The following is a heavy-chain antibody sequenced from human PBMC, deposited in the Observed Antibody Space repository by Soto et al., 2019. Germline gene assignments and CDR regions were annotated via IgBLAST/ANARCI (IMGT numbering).Heavy chain of an antibody. CDR1: GFTFSSYG. D-gene: IGHD2-15*01. CDR2: ISYDGSNK. V-gene: IGHV3-30*18. Sequence: GGSLRLSCAASGFTFSSYGMHWVRQAPGKGLEWVAVISYDGSNKYYADSMKGRFTISRDNSKNTLYLQMDSLRAEDTAVYYCAKDFDRPDIVVVVAPYWGLYFDYWGQGTLVTVSS. CDR3: AKDFDRPDIVVVVAPYWGLYFDY. J-gene: IGHJ4*02.